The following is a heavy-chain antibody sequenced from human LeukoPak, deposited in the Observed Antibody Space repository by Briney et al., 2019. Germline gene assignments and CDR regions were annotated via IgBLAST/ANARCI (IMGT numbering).Heavy chain of an antibody. D-gene: IGHD5-12*01. V-gene: IGHV1-46*01. Sequence: ASVKVSCKASGYTFTSYYMHWVRQAPGQGLEWMGIINPNSGGTNYAQKFQGRVTMTRDTSTSTVYMELSSLRSEDTAVYYCARGGYGGRVAYWGQGTLVTVSS. J-gene: IGHJ4*02. CDR3: ARGGYGGRVAY. CDR2: INPNSGGT. CDR1: GYTFTSYY.